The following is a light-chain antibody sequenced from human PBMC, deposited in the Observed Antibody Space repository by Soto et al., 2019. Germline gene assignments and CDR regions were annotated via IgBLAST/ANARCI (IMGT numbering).Light chain of an antibody. J-gene: IGKJ4*01. CDR3: QQRNDWPST. Sequence: EIVLTQSPATLSLSPGERATLSCRASQSVSRYLAWYQHKPGQAPRLLIYDASNRATGIQARFSGSGSGTVFTLTISSLEPEDFEVYYCQQRNDWPSTFGGGTKLQIK. V-gene: IGKV3-11*01. CDR2: DAS. CDR1: QSVSRY.